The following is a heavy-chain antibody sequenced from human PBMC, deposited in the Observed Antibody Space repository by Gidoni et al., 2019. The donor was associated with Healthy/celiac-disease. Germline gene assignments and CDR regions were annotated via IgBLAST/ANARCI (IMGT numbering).Heavy chain of an antibody. Sequence: EVQLLESGGGLVQPGGSLRLSCAASGFTFSSYAMSWVRQAPGKGLEWVSAISGSGGSTYYADSVKGRFTISRDNSKNTLYLQMNSLRAEDTAVYYCAKDNYDFWSGYYHDAFDIWGQGTMVTVSS. CDR3: AKDNYDFWSGYYHDAFDI. V-gene: IGHV3-23*01. CDR1: GFTFSSYA. J-gene: IGHJ3*02. CDR2: ISGSGGST. D-gene: IGHD3-3*01.